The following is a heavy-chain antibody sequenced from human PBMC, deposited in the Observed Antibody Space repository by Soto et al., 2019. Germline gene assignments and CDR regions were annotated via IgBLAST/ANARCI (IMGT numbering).Heavy chain of an antibody. J-gene: IGHJ4*02. Sequence: QLQLQESGPGVVKPSETLSLSCSVSGGSIISSSYYWGWIRQPPGKGLEWLGTVYYSGNTFYNPTLKSRVTMSVDTSKNQFSLMLSSVTAAETAVYYCARQVRKGSTMRGIDYWGQGTLVTVSS. CDR2: VYYSGNT. CDR3: ARQVRKGSTMRGIDY. D-gene: IGHD3-10*01. V-gene: IGHV4-39*01. CDR1: GGSIISSSYY.